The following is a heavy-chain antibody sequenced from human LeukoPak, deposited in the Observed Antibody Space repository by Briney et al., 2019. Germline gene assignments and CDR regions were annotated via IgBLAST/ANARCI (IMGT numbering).Heavy chain of an antibody. Sequence: SLRLSCAASGFTFDDYDMHWLRQAPGKGLEWVSGISWNSSDIDYANSGKARFTISTDNDKNSICLQMNSLRADDMALYYCTKGFYPTLYDVFDIWGQGTMVTVSS. V-gene: IGHV3-9*03. CDR3: TKGFYPTLYDVFDI. CDR2: ISWNSSDI. J-gene: IGHJ3*02. D-gene: IGHD2-15*01. CDR1: GFTFDDYD.